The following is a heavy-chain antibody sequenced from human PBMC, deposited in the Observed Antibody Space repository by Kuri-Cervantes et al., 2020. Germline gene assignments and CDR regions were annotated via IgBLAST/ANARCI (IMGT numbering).Heavy chain of an antibody. CDR2: FDPEDGET. CDR3: ARDQAVAGKVEVDSHPGGFDP. CDR1: GYTFTGYY. Sequence: ASVKVSCKASGYTFTGYYMHWVRQAPGQGPAWMGGFDPEDGETIYAQKFQGRVTMTEDTSTDTAYMELSSLRSEDTDVYYCARDQAVAGKVEVDSHPGGFDPWGKGTLVTVSS. J-gene: IGHJ5*02. D-gene: IGHD6-19*01. V-gene: IGHV1-24*01.